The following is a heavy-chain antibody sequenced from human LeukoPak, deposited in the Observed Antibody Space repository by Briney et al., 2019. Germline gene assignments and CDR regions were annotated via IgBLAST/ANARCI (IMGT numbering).Heavy chain of an antibody. D-gene: IGHD6-19*01. CDR2: MNPNSGNT. V-gene: IGHV1-8*01. CDR1: GYTFTSYD. J-gene: IGHJ6*02. CDR3: ARGGRGIAVVYYYYGMDV. Sequence: ASVKVSCKASGYTFTSYDINWVRQATGQGLEWMGWMNPNSGNTGYAQKFQGRVTMTRNTSISTAYMELSSLRSEDTAVYYCARGGRGIAVVYYYYGMDVWGQGTTVTVSS.